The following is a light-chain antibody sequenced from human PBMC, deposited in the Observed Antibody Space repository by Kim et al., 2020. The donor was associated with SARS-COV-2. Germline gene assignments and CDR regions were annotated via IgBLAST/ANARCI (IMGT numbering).Light chain of an antibody. CDR3: QQYNSYSPWT. J-gene: IGKJ1*01. Sequence: DIQMTQSPSTLSASVGDRVTITCWASQSISSWLAWYQQKPGKAPKLLIYKASSLESGVPSRFSGSGSGTEFTLTISSLQPDDFATYYCQQYNSYSPWTFGQGTKVDIK. CDR2: KAS. V-gene: IGKV1-5*03. CDR1: QSISSW.